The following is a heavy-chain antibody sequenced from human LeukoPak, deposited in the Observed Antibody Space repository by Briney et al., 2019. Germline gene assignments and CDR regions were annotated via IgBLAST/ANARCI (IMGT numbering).Heavy chain of an antibody. J-gene: IGHJ6*02. D-gene: IGHD3-10*01. V-gene: IGHV1-46*01. CDR2: INPSGGST. CDR1: GYTFTSYY. CDR3: ESSGDVLLWFGELGYYYGMDV. Sequence: EASVKVSSKASGYTFTSYYMHWVRQAPGQGLERMGIINPSGGSTSYAQKFQGRVTMTRDTSTSTVYMEQSSLRSEDTAVYYCESSGDVLLWFGELGYYYGMDVWGQGTTVTVSS.